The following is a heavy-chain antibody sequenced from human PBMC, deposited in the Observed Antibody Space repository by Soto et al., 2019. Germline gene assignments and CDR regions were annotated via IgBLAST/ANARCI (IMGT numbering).Heavy chain of an antibody. CDR1: GYSFTGYS. CDR3: AKNTLKTAMVTSFDY. CDR2: INPKNGAT. V-gene: IGHV1-2*04. D-gene: IGHD5-18*01. J-gene: IGHJ4*02. Sequence: ASVKVSCKASGYSFTGYSMHWVRQAPGQGLEWMGWINPKNGATNYARKFQGWVTMIRDTSISAVYMELRNLKSDDTAVYYCAKNTLKTAMVTSFDYWGQGTLVTVSS.